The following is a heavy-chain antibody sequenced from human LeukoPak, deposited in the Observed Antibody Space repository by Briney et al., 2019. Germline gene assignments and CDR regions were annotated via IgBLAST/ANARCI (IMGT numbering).Heavy chain of an antibody. J-gene: IGHJ4*02. CDR3: ARDSSLWFGAM. V-gene: IGHV3-53*01. Sequence: GGSLRLSCAASGFTVSNDYMTWVRQAPGKGLEWVSIIYSGGNTYYADSVKGRFTISRDNSKNTVYLQMNSLRVEDTAVYYCARDSSLWFGAMWGQGTLVIVSS. CDR1: GFTVSNDY. CDR2: IYSGGNT. D-gene: IGHD3-10*01.